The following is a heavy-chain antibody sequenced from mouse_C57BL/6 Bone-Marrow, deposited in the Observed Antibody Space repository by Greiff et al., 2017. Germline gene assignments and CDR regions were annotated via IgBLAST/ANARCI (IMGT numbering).Heavy chain of an antibody. CDR3: ARDAYYYGSSPWFAY. D-gene: IGHD1-1*01. J-gene: IGHJ3*01. V-gene: IGHV5-4*03. CDR1: GFTFSSYA. Sequence: EVKLVESGGGLVKPGGSLKLSCAASGFTFSSYAMSWVRQTPEKRLEWVATISDGGSYTYYPDNVKGRFTISRDTAKNNLYLQMSHLKSEDTAMYYCARDAYYYGSSPWFAYWGQGTLVTVSA. CDR2: ISDGGSYT.